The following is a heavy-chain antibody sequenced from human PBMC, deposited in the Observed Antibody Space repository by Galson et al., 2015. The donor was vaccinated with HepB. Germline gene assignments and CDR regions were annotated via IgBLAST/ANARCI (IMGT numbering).Heavy chain of an antibody. CDR1: GFDFSSYW. D-gene: IGHD6-13*01. CDR2: IKRDGSEK. Sequence: SLRLSCAASGFDFSSYWMSWVRQAPGKGLEWVANIKRDGSEKHHVDSVRGRFTISRDNAKNSLYLQMNSLRAEDTAVYYCARDSGIYSSSPLDYWGQGTLVSVSS. J-gene: IGHJ4*02. V-gene: IGHV3-7*03. CDR3: ARDSGIYSSSPLDY.